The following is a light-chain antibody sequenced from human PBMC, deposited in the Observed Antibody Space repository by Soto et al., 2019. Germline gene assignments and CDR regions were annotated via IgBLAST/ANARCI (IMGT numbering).Light chain of an antibody. CDR1: QSISSW. CDR3: QQYNSYSWS. Sequence: DIQMTQSPSTLSASVGERVTITCRASQSISSWLAWYQQKPGKAPKLLIYDASSLESGVPSRFSGSGSGTKFTLTISSLQPDDFATYYCQQYNSYSWSFGQGTK. CDR2: DAS. V-gene: IGKV1-5*01. J-gene: IGKJ1*01.